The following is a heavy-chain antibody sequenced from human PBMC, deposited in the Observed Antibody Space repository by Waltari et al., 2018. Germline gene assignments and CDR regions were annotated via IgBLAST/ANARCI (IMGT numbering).Heavy chain of an antibody. CDR1: GFTFSSYW. CDR3: AKGGGWLQDY. D-gene: IGHD5-12*01. V-gene: IGHV3-74*01. CDR2: INSDGSTT. Sequence: EVQLVESGGGLAQPGGSLRLPCVASGFTFSSYWMHWVRQAPGKGLGWVSRINSDGSTTNYADSVKGRFTISRDNAKNTLYLQMNSLRAEDTAVYYCAKGGGWLQDYWGQGTLVTVSS. J-gene: IGHJ4*02.